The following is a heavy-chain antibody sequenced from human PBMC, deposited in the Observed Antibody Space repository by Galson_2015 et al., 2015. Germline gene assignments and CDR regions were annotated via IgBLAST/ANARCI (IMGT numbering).Heavy chain of an antibody. CDR1: GFTFSSYS. J-gene: IGHJ4*02. Sequence: SLRLSCAASGFTFSSYSMNWVRQAPGKGLEWVSSISSSSSYIYYADSVKGRFTISRDNAKNSLHLQMNSLRAEDTAVYYCARDSGYSSSLVWDYWGQGTLVTVSS. CDR2: ISSSSSYI. V-gene: IGHV3-21*01. CDR3: ARDSGYSSSLVWDY. D-gene: IGHD6-13*01.